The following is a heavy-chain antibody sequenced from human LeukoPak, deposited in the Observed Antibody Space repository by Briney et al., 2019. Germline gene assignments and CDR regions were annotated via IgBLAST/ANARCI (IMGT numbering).Heavy chain of an antibody. J-gene: IGHJ5*02. CDR3: ASITVENWFDP. CDR2: INHSGST. Sequence: SETLSLTCTISGGSIDGYYWSWIRQPPGKGLEWIGEINHSGSTNYNPSLKSRVTISVDTSKNQFSLKLSSVTAADTAVYYCASITVENWFDPWGQGTLVTVSS. D-gene: IGHD4-11*01. CDR1: GGSIDGYY. V-gene: IGHV4-34*01.